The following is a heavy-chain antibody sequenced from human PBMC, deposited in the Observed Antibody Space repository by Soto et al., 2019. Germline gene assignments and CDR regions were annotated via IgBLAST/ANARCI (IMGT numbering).Heavy chain of an antibody. V-gene: IGHV1-69*13. CDR1: GGTFSSYA. D-gene: IGHD2-8*01. Sequence: GASVKVSCKASGGTFSSYAISWVRQAPGQGLEWMGGIIPIFGTANYAQKFQGRVTITADESTSTAYMELSSLRSEGTAVYYCARDRKYCTNGVCHGPFDYWGQGTLVTVSS. CDR3: ARDRKYCTNGVCHGPFDY. J-gene: IGHJ4*02. CDR2: IIPIFGTA.